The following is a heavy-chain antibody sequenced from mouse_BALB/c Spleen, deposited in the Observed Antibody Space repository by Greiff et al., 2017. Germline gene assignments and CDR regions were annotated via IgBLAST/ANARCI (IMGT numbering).Heavy chain of an antibody. CDR3: ARARPYAMDY. CDR1: GFSLTSYG. J-gene: IGHJ4*01. CDR2: IWAGGST. V-gene: IGHV2-9*02. D-gene: IGHD1-2*01. Sequence: VKLVESGPGLVAPSQSLSITCTVSGFSLTSYGVHWVRQPPGKGLEWLGVIWAGGSTNYNSALMSRLSISKDNSKSQVFLKMNSLQTDDTAMYYCARARPYAMDYWGQGTSVTVSS.